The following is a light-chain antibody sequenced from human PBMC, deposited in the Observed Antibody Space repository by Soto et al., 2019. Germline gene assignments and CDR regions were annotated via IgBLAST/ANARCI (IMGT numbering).Light chain of an antibody. CDR3: QQYGTPLIT. J-gene: IGKJ4*01. V-gene: IGKV3-20*01. CDR2: GAF. CDR1: QSVSSNY. Sequence: VLTQSPGTLSLSPGERVTLSCRASQSVSSNYLAWYQQQPGQPPRLLIYGAFIRATGIPDRFSGSASGTDFSLTISRLGPEDFAVYYCQQYGTPLITFGGGTKVDIK.